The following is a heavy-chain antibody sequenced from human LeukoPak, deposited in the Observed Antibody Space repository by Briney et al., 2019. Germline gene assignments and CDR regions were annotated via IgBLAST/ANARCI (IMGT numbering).Heavy chain of an antibody. CDR3: ARWSDCGGDCQILDY. CDR2: LYYNRGA. V-gene: IGHV4-59*01. J-gene: IGHJ4*02. D-gene: IGHD2-21*02. Sequence: SETLSLTCTVSGGSISGYYWSWSRQAPGKGVEWIGNLYYNRGAWFKSSLKSRVTTSVDTSKNEFSLKLSSVTAADTAVYYCARWSDCGGDCQILDYWGQGILVTVSS. CDR1: GGSISGYY.